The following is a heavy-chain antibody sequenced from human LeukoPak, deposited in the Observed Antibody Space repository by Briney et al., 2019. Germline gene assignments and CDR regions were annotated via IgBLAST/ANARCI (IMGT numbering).Heavy chain of an antibody. J-gene: IGHJ3*02. V-gene: IGHV3-30*02. D-gene: IGHD4-17*01. Sequence: PGGSLRLSCAVSGFTFSRYGMHWVRQTPGKGLEWVAYIRKDGSDKYYADSVKGRFTISRDSPKNMLYLQMNSLRVEETAVYYCAKDPTSYGDYELYAFDIWGQGTMVTVSS. CDR2: IRKDGSDK. CDR3: AKDPTSYGDYELYAFDI. CDR1: GFTFSRYG.